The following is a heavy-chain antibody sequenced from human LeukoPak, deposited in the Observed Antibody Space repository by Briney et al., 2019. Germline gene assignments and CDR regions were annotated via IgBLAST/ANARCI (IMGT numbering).Heavy chain of an antibody. V-gene: IGHV1-46*01. Sequence: ASVKVSCKASGYTFTSYYMHWVRQAPGQGLEWMGIINPSGGSTSYAQKFQGRVTMTRDMSTSTVYMELSSLRSEDTAVYYCARADCSGGSCYSPFPDYWGQGTLVTVSS. CDR1: GYTFTSYY. J-gene: IGHJ4*02. CDR2: INPSGGST. CDR3: ARADCSGGSCYSPFPDY. D-gene: IGHD2-15*01.